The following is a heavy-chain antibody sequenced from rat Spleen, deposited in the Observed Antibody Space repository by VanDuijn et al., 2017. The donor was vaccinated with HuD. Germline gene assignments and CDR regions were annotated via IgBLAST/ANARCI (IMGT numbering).Heavy chain of an antibody. CDR1: GFTFNKHW. Sequence: EVQLVESGGGLVQPGRSLRLSCVASGFTFNKHWMTWIRQGPGQGLEWVASSTDTGGNTYYPDSVKGRFTISRDNAKSTLYLQMNSLRSEDTATYYCVQPLAYWGQGTLVTVSS. D-gene: IGHD3-4*01. CDR3: VQPLAY. CDR2: STDTGGNT. J-gene: IGHJ3*01. V-gene: IGHV5-31*01.